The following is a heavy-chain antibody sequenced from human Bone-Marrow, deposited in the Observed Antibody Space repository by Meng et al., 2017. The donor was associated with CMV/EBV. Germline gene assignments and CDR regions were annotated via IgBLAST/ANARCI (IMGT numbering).Heavy chain of an antibody. CDR1: GFTFSSYS. J-gene: IGHJ4*02. Sequence: GESLKISCAASGFTFSSYSMNWVRQAPGKGLEWVSSISSSSSYIYYADLVKGRFTISRDNAKNSLYLQMNSLRAEDTAVYYCARGQKADYWGQGTLVTVSS. V-gene: IGHV3-21*01. CDR3: ARGQKADY. CDR2: ISSSSSYI.